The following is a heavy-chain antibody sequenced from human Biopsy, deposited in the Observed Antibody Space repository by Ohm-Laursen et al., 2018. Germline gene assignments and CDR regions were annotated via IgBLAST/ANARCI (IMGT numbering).Heavy chain of an antibody. CDR2: IFWDDDK. CDR1: GFSLSNYGVG. J-gene: IGHJ4*02. CDR3: AHSPWYQGSRYYYDY. D-gene: IGHD3-22*01. Sequence: TQTLTLTRAFSGFSLSNYGVGVGWIRQPPGKALEWLALIFWDDDKGYNPSLKNRLTVTKDTSKNQVVLTMINVDPVDTATYYCAHSPWYQGSRYYYDYWGQGTLVTVSS. V-gene: IGHV2-5*02.